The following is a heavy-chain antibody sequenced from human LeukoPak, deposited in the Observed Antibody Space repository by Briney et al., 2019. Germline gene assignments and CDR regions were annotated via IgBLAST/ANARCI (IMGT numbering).Heavy chain of an antibody. J-gene: IGHJ5*02. CDR2: IYYSGGT. D-gene: IGHD3-22*01. V-gene: IGHV4-59*01. CDR1: GGSISSYY. CDR3: ARTSGSGYYFRWFDP. Sequence: SETLSLTCTVSGGSISSYYWSWIRQPPGKGLEWIGYIYYSGGTNYNPSLKSRVTISVDTSKNQFSLKLSSVTAADTAVYYCARTSGSGYYFRWFDPWGQGTLVTVSS.